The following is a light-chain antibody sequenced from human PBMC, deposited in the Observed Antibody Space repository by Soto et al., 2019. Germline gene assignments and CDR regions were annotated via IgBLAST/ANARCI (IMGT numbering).Light chain of an antibody. CDR2: QAS. Sequence: ASVGDRVTITCRASQTISSWLAWYQQKPGKAPKLLIYQASTLESGVPSNFSGSGSGTEFTLTISSLQPEDFATYYCQQYNSYPWTVGQGTKVDNK. CDR1: QTISSW. V-gene: IGKV1-5*03. J-gene: IGKJ1*01. CDR3: QQYNSYPWT.